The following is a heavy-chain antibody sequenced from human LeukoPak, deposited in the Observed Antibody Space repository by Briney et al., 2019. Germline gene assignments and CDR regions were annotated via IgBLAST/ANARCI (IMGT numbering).Heavy chain of an antibody. CDR3: AREVTMVRGVIIPPYFDY. D-gene: IGHD3-10*01. CDR1: GGTFSSYA. Sequence: SVKVSCKASGGTFSSYAISWVRQAPGQGLEWMGGIIPIFGTANYAQKFQGRVTITADESTSTAYMELSSLRSEDTAVYYCAREVTMVRGVIIPPYFDYWGQGTLVTVSS. CDR2: IIPIFGTA. J-gene: IGHJ4*02. V-gene: IGHV1-69*01.